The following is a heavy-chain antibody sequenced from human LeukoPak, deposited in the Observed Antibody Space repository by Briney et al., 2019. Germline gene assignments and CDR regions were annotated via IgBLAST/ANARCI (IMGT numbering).Heavy chain of an antibody. CDR2: INPSGGST. J-gene: IGHJ6*02. Sequence: ASVKVSCKASGYTFTSYYMHWVRQAPGQGLEWMGIINPSGGSTSYAQKFQGRVTMTRDTSTSTVYMELSSLRSEDTAVYYCARDRRVYDFPYYYGMDFWGQGTTVTVSS. CDR3: ARDRRVYDFPYYYGMDF. CDR1: GYTFTSYY. V-gene: IGHV1-46*01. D-gene: IGHD5/OR15-5a*01.